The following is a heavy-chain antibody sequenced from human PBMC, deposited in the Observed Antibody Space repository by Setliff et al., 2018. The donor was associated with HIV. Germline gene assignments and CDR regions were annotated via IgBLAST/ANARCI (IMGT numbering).Heavy chain of an antibody. CDR3: ACANAYYTARIGSS. CDR1: GFTFRDFA. V-gene: IGHV3-30*07. J-gene: IGHJ6*04. D-gene: IGHD3-3*01. Sequence: GGSLRLSCVGSGFTFRDFAMHWVRQAPGKGLEWVSSISYDGSRIHYADSVKGRFSISRDNSKNTLSLQMNILSVEDTAVYYCACANAYYTARIGSSWGKGTTVTVSS. CDR2: ISYDGSRI.